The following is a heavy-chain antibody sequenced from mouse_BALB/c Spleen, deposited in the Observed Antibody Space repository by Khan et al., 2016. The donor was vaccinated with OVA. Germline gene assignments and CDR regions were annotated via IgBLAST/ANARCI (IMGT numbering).Heavy chain of an antibody. V-gene: IGHV5-4*02. CDR2: ISDGGSYT. Sequence: EVELVESGGGLVKPGGSLKLSCAASGFTFSDYYMYWVRQTPEKRLEWVATISDGGSYTYYPDSVKGRFTISRDDAKNNLYLQMSSLKSEDPAIYYWERGYYGNPFSYWGQGTLVTVSA. CDR3: ERGYYGNPFSY. CDR1: GFTFSDYY. J-gene: IGHJ3*01. D-gene: IGHD2-1*01.